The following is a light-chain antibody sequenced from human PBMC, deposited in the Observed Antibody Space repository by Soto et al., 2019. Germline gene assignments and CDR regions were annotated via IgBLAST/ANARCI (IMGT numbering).Light chain of an antibody. Sequence: MVMAQAAATLSVSAGERATLSCSSVQIVRNSYLAWYQQKPGQAPRLLIYGAYTRATGIPVRFSGSGSGTDFTLTISRLEPEDFAVYYCQQYGSSPPVTFGQGTKVDI. CDR1: QIVRNSY. CDR2: GAY. V-gene: IGKV3-20*01. J-gene: IGKJ1*01. CDR3: QQYGSSPPVT.